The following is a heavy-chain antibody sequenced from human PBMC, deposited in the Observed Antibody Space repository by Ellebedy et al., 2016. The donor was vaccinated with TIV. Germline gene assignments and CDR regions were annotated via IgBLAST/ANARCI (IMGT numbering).Heavy chain of an antibody. CDR1: GFTFGSYA. D-gene: IGHD1-14*01. J-gene: IGHJ6*02. CDR2: ISYEGSNK. V-gene: IGHV3-30-3*01. CDR3: ARDGRHLDDYFYNSMDV. Sequence: GESLKISCAASGFTFGSYAMHWVRQAPGKGLEWVAHISYEGSNKHYADSVTGRFTIARDNSKNTLYLQMNSLRVEDTAVYYCARDGRHLDDYFYNSMDVWGQGTTVTVSS.